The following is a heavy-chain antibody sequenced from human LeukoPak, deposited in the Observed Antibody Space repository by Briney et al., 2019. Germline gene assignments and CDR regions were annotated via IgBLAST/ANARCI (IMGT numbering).Heavy chain of an antibody. D-gene: IGHD5/OR15-5a*01. CDR3: ARETKDIYSPSWGLYDTYYYIDA. V-gene: IGHV4-61*02. CDR2: ICDSRST. Sequence: KPSETLSLTCTVSSGSMNSDIHYWTWIRQPAGQGLEWIVRICDSRSTTYNPSLMSRATITLDTSKNSFSLKVTSVTAADTAVYFCARETKDIYSPSWGLYDTYYYIDAWGPGTTVNVAS. CDR1: SGSMNSDIHY. J-gene: IGHJ6*03.